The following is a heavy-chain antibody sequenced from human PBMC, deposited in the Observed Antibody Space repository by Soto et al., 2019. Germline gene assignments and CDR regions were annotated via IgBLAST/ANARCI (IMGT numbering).Heavy chain of an antibody. D-gene: IGHD3-22*01. Sequence: SVKVSCKASGGTFSSYAISCVRQAPGEGLEWIGGIIPIFCTANYAQKFQGRVTITADESTSTAYMELSSLRSEDTAVYYCARDWGYYDSSGYYPYGMDVWGQGTPVTVSS. CDR2: IIPIFCTA. CDR1: GGTFSSYA. V-gene: IGHV1-69*13. J-gene: IGHJ6*02. CDR3: ARDWGYYDSSGYYPYGMDV.